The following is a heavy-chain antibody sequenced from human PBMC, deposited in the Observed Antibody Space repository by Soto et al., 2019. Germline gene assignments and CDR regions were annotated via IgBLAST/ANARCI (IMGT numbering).Heavy chain of an antibody. J-gene: IGHJ5*02. Sequence: EVQVLESGGGSVQPGGSLRLSCAASGFKFRDSAMTWVRQAPGQGLEYVSSITSSGANTFYADSVKGRFTISRDNSKNSLFLQRNSLTAEDTAIYDCARAVVDRGVRAWGQGTVVTVSP. CDR3: ARAVVDRGVRA. D-gene: IGHD3-10*02. V-gene: IGHV3-23*01. CDR1: GFKFRDSA. CDR2: ITSSGANT.